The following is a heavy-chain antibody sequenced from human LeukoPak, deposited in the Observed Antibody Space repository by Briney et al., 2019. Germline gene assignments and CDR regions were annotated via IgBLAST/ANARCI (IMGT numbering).Heavy chain of an antibody. D-gene: IGHD2-15*01. J-gene: IGHJ4*02. V-gene: IGHV4-4*02. CDR2: ICLDGRI. CDR3: ASQGGLRNDF. Sequence: PSETLSLTCGVSGGSITSRDCWSWVRQPPGKGLEWIGEICLDGRIHYTPSLKSRISISIDRSKDQFSLNLVSVAAADTAIYFCASQGGLRNDFWAQGTLVTVSS. CDR1: GGSITSRDC.